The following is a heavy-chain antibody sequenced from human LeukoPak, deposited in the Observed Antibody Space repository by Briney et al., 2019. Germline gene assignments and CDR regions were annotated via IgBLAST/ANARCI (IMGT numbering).Heavy chain of an antibody. CDR2: ISGSGGST. Sequence: QAGGSLRLSCAASGFTSSSYAMSWVRQAPGKGLEWVSAISGSGGSTYYADSVKGRFTISRDNSKNTLYLQMNSLRAEDTAVYYCANLIAVAGTYFDYWGQGTLVTVSS. V-gene: IGHV3-23*01. D-gene: IGHD6-19*01. J-gene: IGHJ4*02. CDR1: GFTSSSYA. CDR3: ANLIAVAGTYFDY.